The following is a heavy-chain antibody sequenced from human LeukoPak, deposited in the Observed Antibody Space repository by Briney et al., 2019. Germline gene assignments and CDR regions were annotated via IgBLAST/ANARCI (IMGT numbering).Heavy chain of an antibody. V-gene: IGHV3-48*01. CDR2: ISSSSSTI. J-gene: IGHJ5*02. CDR3: ARRAAAGTSTINWFDP. Sequence: GGSLRLSCAASGFTFSIYSMNWVRQAPGKGLEWVSYISSSSSTIYYADSVKGRFTISRDNAKNSLYLQMNSLRAEDTAVYYCARRAAAGTSTINWFDPWGQGTLVTVSS. D-gene: IGHD6-13*01. CDR1: GFTFSIYS.